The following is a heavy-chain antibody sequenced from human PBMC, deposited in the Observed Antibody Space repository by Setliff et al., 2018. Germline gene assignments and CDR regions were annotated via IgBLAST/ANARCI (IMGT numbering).Heavy chain of an antibody. V-gene: IGHV1-46*01. CDR2: INVGGGST. CDR3: ARINFYVSSGYYYAPEL. D-gene: IGHD3-22*01. Sequence: ASVKVSCKASGYTFTRYYMYWVRQAPGQGLEWMGIINVGGGSTTYAQNLQGRVTMTRDTSTSTLYMELRSLRADDTAVYYCARINFYVSSGYYYAPELWGQGTTVTSPQ. J-gene: IGHJ4*02. CDR1: GYTFTRYY.